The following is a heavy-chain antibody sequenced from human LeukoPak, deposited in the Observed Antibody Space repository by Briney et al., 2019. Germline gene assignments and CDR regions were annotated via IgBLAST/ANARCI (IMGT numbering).Heavy chain of an antibody. CDR2: IDVGSYT. J-gene: IGHJ4*02. V-gene: IGHV3-21*01. CDR1: GFTFSNYA. D-gene: IGHD1-26*01. Sequence: GGSLRLSCAVSGFTFSNYAMNWIRQAPGKGLEWVSSIDVGSYTYYAGSVKGRFTISRDNAKNSLYLQMNSLRAEDTAVYYCARFRPGGGLDYWGQGTLVTVSS. CDR3: ARFRPGGGLDY.